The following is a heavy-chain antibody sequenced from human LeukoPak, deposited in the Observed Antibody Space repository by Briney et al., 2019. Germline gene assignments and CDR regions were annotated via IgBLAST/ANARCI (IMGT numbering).Heavy chain of an antibody. V-gene: IGHV4-34*01. CDR3: ARPNCSGGSCYSSAFDY. CDR2: INHSGST. Sequence: SETLSLTCAVYGVSFSGYYSSWIRQPPGKGLEWIGEINHSGSTNYNPSLKSRVTISVDTSKNQFSLKLSSVTAADTAVYYCARPNCSGGSCYSSAFDYWGQGTLVTVSS. J-gene: IGHJ4*02. CDR1: GVSFSGYY. D-gene: IGHD2-15*01.